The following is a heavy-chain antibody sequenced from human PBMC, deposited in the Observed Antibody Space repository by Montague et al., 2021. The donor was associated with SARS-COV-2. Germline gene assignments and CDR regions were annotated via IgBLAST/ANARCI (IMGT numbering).Heavy chain of an antibody. CDR2: IYYSGST. CDR1: GGSISSYY. CDR3: ARGSGWMGNAFDI. V-gene: IGHV4-59*01. Sequence: SETLSLTCTVSGGSISSYYWSWIRQPPGKGLEWIWYIYYSGSTNYNPSLRSRVTISVDTSKNQFSLKLSSVTAADTAVYYCARGSGWMGNAFDIWGRGTMVTVSS. D-gene: IGHD6-19*01. J-gene: IGHJ3*02.